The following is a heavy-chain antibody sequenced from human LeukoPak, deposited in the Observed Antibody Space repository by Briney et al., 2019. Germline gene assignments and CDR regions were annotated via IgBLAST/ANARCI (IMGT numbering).Heavy chain of an antibody. CDR3: ARDPPLIYCSGGSCYPYY. J-gene: IGHJ4*02. Sequence: ASVKVSCKASGYTFTSYGISWVRQAPGQGLEWMGWISAYSGNTNYAQKLQGRVTMTTDTSTSTAYMELRSLRSDDTAVYYCARDPPLIYCSGGSCYPYYWGQGTLVTVSS. CDR1: GYTFTSYG. D-gene: IGHD2-15*01. CDR2: ISAYSGNT. V-gene: IGHV1-18*01.